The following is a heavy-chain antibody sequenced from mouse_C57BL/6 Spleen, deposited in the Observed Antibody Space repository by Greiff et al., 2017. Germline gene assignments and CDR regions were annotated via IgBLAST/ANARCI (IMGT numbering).Heavy chain of an antibody. CDR1: GISITTGNYR. CDR2: IYYSGTI. D-gene: IGHD1-1*01. Sequence: VQLQQSGPGLVKPSQTVFLTCTVTGISITTGNYRWSWIRQFPGNKLEWIGYIYYSGTITYNPSLTSRTTITRDTPKNQFFLEMNSLTAEDTATYYCARVIYYYGSSYGYFDVWGTGTTVTVSS. CDR3: ARVIYYYGSSYGYFDV. V-gene: IGHV3-5*01. J-gene: IGHJ1*03.